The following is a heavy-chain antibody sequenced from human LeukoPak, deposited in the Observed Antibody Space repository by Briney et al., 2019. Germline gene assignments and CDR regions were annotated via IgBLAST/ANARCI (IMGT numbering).Heavy chain of an antibody. CDR3: ARDPRGYSYGYNS. CDR2: INSDGSSI. CDR1: GFTFSSYW. D-gene: IGHD5-18*01. J-gene: IGHJ4*02. V-gene: IGHV3-74*01. Sequence: QAGGSLRLSCTASGFTFSSYWMHWVRQAPGKGLVWVSRINSDGSSITYEDSVKGRFTISRDNAKNTLYLQMNSLRAEDTAVYYCARDPRGYSYGYNSWGQGTLVTVSS.